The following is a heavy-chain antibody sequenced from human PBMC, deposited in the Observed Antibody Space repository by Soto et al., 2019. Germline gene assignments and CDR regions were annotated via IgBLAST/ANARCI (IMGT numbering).Heavy chain of an antibody. CDR3: AKDRWIQLWLSCLSSGPFDY. J-gene: IGHJ4*02. V-gene: IGHV3-23*01. D-gene: IGHD5-18*01. CDR1: GFTFSSYA. CDR2: ISGSGGST. Sequence: GGSLRLSCAASGFTFSSYAMSWVRQAPGKGLEWVSAISGSGGSTYYADSVKGRFTISRDNSKNTLYLQMNSLRAEDTAVYYSAKDRWIQLWLSCLSSGPFDYWGQGTLVTVSS.